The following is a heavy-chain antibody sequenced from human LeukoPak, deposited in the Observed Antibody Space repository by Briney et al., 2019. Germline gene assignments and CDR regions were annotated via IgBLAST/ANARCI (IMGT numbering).Heavy chain of an antibody. CDR2: IKEDGNEK. D-gene: IGHD6-6*01. CDR1: GFTFSSYW. Sequence: GGSLRLSCAASGFTFSSYWMTWVRQAPGKGLEWVANIKEDGNEKYYVDSAKGRFTISRDNAKNSLYLQMNSLRSEDTAVYYCARARWRYSSSKYFDYWGQGTLVTVSS. J-gene: IGHJ4*02. V-gene: IGHV3-7*03. CDR3: ARARWRYSSSKYFDY.